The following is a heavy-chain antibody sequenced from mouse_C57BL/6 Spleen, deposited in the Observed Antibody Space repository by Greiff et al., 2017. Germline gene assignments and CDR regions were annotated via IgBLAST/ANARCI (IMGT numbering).Heavy chain of an antibody. CDR2: IRNKANGYTT. Sequence: EVKLMESGGGLVQPGGSLSLSCAASGFTFTDYYMSWVRQPPGKALEWLGFIRNKANGYTTEYSASVKGRVTISRDNAQSILYLQMNALRAEDSATYYCARSRTWGRYFDVWGTGTTVTVSS. D-gene: IGHD2-14*01. CDR1: GFTFTDYY. V-gene: IGHV7-3*01. CDR3: ARSRTWGRYFDV. J-gene: IGHJ1*03.